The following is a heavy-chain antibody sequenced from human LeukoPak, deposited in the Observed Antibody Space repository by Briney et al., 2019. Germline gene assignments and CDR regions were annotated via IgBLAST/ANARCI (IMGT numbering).Heavy chain of an antibody. CDR3: ARGAYSGYDYYYYYGMDV. CDR2: IFYSGST. CDR1: GFTFSDYY. Sequence: LRLSCAASGFTFSDYYMSWIRQHPGKGLEWIGYIFYSGSTYYNPSLKSRVTISVDTSKNQFSLKLSSVTAADTAVYYCARGAYSGYDYYYYYGMDVWGQGTTVTVSS. J-gene: IGHJ6*02. D-gene: IGHD5-12*01. V-gene: IGHV4-31*02.